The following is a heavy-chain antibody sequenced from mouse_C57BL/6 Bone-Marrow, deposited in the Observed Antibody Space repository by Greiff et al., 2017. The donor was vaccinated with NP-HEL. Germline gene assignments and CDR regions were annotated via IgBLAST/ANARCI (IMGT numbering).Heavy chain of an antibody. Sequence: VQLQQSGGDLVKPGGSLKLSCAASGFTFSSYGMSWVRQTPDKRLEWVATISSGGSYTYYPDSVKGRFTISRDNAKNTLYLQMSSLKSEDTAMYYCARHYYASFAYWGQGTLVTVSA. CDR2: ISSGGSYT. CDR3: ARHYYASFAY. CDR1: GFTFSSYG. D-gene: IGHD1-1*01. J-gene: IGHJ3*01. V-gene: IGHV5-6*01.